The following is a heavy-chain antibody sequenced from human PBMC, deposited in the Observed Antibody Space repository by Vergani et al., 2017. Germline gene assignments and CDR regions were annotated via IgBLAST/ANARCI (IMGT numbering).Heavy chain of an antibody. Sequence: QVQLVQSGAEVKKPGASVKVSCKASGGTFSSYAISWVRQAPGQGLEWMGGIISIFGTANYAQKFQGRVTITADESTSTAYMELSSLRSEDTAVYYCASIAALPYYYYYMDVWGKGTTVTVSS. D-gene: IGHD6-13*01. J-gene: IGHJ6*03. V-gene: IGHV1-69*13. CDR3: ASIAALPYYYYYMDV. CDR2: IISIFGTA. CDR1: GGTFSSYA.